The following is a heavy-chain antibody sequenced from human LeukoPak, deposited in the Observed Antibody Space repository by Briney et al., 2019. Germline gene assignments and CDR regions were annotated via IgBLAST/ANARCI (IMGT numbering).Heavy chain of an antibody. J-gene: IGHJ4*02. V-gene: IGHV3-11*04. CDR3: ARDKNCDTSGYYYTY. Sequence: PGGSLRLSCAASGFTFSDYYMSWIRQAPGKGLEWVSYISSSGSTIYYADSVKGRFTISRDNAKNSLYLQMNSLRAEDTAVYYCARDKNCDTSGYYYTYWGQGTLVTVSS. D-gene: IGHD3-22*01. CDR1: GFTFSDYY. CDR2: ISSSGSTI.